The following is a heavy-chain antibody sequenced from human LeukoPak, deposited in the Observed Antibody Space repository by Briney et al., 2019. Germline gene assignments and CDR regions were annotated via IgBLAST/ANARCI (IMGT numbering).Heavy chain of an antibody. CDR1: GFTFSSYA. J-gene: IGHJ4*02. CDR3: AKDPSITMVRGVSDY. D-gene: IGHD3-10*01. CDR2: ISGSGSST. V-gene: IGHV3-23*01. Sequence: GGSLRLSCAASGFTFSSYAMSWVRQAPGKGLEWVSAISGSGSSTYYADSVKGRFTISRDNSKNTLYLQMNSLRAEDTAVYYCAKDPSITMVRGVSDYWGQGTLVTVSS.